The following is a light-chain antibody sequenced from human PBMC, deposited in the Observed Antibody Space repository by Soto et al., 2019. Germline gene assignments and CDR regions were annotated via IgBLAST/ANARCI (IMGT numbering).Light chain of an antibody. CDR3: QPLNSYHPT. V-gene: IGKV1-9*01. CDR1: QGSSSY. CDR2: AAS. Sequence: IQLTQSPSSLSASVGDRVTVTCRASQGSSSYLAWYQQQPGQAPKLLIYAASTLQRGVSSRLTGRGAGTDFTLTISSLQPQGFATYYCQPLNSYHPTFDQGTKLEIK. J-gene: IGKJ2*01.